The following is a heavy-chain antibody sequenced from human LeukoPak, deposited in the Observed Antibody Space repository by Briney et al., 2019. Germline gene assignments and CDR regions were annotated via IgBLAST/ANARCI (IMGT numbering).Heavy chain of an antibody. Sequence: GASVKVSCKASGYTFTSYYTHWVRQAPGQGLEWMGIINPSGGSTSYAQKFQGRVTMTRDTSTSTVYMELSSLRSEDTAVYYCARAQRWLQPFDYWGQGTLVTVSS. J-gene: IGHJ4*02. CDR2: INPSGGST. CDR1: GYTFTSYY. CDR3: ARAQRWLQPFDY. V-gene: IGHV1-46*01. D-gene: IGHD5-24*01.